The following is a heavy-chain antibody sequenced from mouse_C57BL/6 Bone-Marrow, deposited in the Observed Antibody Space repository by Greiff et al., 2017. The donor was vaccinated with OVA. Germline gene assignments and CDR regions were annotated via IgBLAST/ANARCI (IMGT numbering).Heavy chain of an antibody. Sequence: QVQLKESGAELVRPGASVKLSCKASGYTFTDYYINWVKQRPGQGLEWIARIYPGSGNTYYNEKFKGKATLTAEKSSSTAYMQLSSLTSEDSAVYFCARGKLGSWFAYWGQGTLVTVSA. CDR3: ARGKLGSWFAY. CDR1: GYTFTDYY. CDR2: IYPGSGNT. D-gene: IGHD4-1*01. V-gene: IGHV1-76*01. J-gene: IGHJ3*01.